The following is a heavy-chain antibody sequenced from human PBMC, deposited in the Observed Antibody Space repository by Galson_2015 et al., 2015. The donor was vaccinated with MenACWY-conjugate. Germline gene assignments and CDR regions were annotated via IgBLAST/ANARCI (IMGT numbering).Heavy chain of an antibody. J-gene: IGHJ4*02. Sequence: SVKVSCKASGYTLPELSMYWVRQAPGKGLEWMGGLNPGDGKTIYAQRFQGRVTMTEDTSTDTAYMELSSLRSEDTAVYYCAADRRQVRRGWLPYWGQGTLVTVS. D-gene: IGHD5-18*01. CDR1: GYTLPELS. CDR2: LNPGDGKT. V-gene: IGHV1-24*01. CDR3: AADRRQVRRGWLPY.